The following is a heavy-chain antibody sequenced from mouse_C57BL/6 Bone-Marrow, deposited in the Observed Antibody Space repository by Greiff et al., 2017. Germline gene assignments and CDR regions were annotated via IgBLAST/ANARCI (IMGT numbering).Heavy chain of an antibody. J-gene: IGHJ3*01. D-gene: IGHD2-4*01. CDR3: TERKVYYDYDGGFAY. V-gene: IGHV6-3*01. Sequence: DVKLQESGGGLVQPGGSMKLSCVASGFTFSNYWMNWVRQSPEKGLEWVAQIRLKSDNYATHYAESVKGRFTISRDDSKSSVYLQMNNLRAEDTGIYYCTERKVYYDYDGGFAYWGQGTLVTVSA. CDR1: GFTFSNYW. CDR2: IRLKSDNYAT.